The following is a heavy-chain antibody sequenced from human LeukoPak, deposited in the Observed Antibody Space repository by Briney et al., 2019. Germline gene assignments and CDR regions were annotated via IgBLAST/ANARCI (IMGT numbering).Heavy chain of an antibody. D-gene: IGHD3-10*02. CDR3: ARTPYISLGSGSYYKESVFDY. Sequence: GGSLRLSCAASGFTFSSYAMSWVRQAPGKGLEWVSAISGSGGSTYYADSVKGRFTISRDNAKNSVFLQMNSLRAEDTALYYCARTPYISLGSGSYYKESVFDYWGQGTLVTVSS. J-gene: IGHJ4*02. CDR1: GFTFSSYA. CDR2: ISGSGGST. V-gene: IGHV3-23*01.